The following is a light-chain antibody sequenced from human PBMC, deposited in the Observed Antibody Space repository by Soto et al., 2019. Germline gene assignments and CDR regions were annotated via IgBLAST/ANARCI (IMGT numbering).Light chain of an antibody. Sequence: EIVMTQSPATLSVSPGERATLSCRASKSVSSNLAWYQQKPGQAPRLLIYGASTRATGIPARFSGSGSGTEFTLPISSLQSEDFAVYYCQQYNNWPPWTFGQGTKVEIK. CDR2: GAS. J-gene: IGKJ1*01. CDR3: QQYNNWPPWT. CDR1: KSVSSN. V-gene: IGKV3-15*01.